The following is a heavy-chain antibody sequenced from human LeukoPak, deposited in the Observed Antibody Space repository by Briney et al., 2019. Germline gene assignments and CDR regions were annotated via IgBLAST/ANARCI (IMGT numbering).Heavy chain of an antibody. CDR2: IHYSGGP. CDR3: ARQYYYYSIDS. V-gene: IGHV4-59*08. D-gene: IGHD3-22*01. Sequence: TSETLSLTCTVSGGSITGYYWSWIRQPPGKGLEWIGNIHYSGGPKYNPSLKSRVTVSVDTSKNQFSLNLSSLTAADTAVYYCARQYYYYSIDSWGQGTLVTVSS. CDR1: GGSITGYY. J-gene: IGHJ4*02.